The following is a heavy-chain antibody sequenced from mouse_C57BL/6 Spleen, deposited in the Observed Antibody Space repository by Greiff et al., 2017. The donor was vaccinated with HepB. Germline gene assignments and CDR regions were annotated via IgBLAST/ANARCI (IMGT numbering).Heavy chain of an antibody. CDR3: TRDSITTVVATDYWYFDV. V-gene: IGHV5-9-1*02. D-gene: IGHD1-1*01. CDR2: ISSGGDYI. J-gene: IGHJ1*03. Sequence: DVMLVESGEGLVKPGGSLKLSCAASGFTFSSYAMSWVRQTPEKRLEWVAYISSGGDYIYYADTVKGRFTISRDNARNTLYLQMSSLKSEDTAMYYCTRDSITTVVATDYWYFDVWGTGTTVTVSS. CDR1: GFTFSSYA.